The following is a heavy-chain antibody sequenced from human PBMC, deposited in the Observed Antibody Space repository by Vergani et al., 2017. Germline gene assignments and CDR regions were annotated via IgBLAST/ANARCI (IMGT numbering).Heavy chain of an antibody. J-gene: IGHJ4*01. Sequence: EVQLVKSGGGLEQPGRSLRLSCKASGFTFTDYGISLVRQAPGKGLEWVGFVRNKEDGGTPEHAASVKGRFTISRDDSKAIAYLQMNSLKTEDTAVYYCTTGFPGSSWSTYWGQGTLVTVSS. V-gene: IGHV3-49*04. D-gene: IGHD6-13*01. CDR2: VRNKEDGGTP. CDR1: GFTFTDYG. CDR3: TTGFPGSSWSTY.